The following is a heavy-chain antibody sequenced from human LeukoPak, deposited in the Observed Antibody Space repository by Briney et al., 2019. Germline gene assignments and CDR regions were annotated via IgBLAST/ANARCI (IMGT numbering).Heavy chain of an antibody. V-gene: IGHV1-8*01. CDR1: GYTFTSYD. J-gene: IGHJ4*02. Sequence: ASVKVSCKASGYTFTSYDINWVRQATGQGLEWMGWMNPNSGNTGYAQKFQGRVTMTRNTSISTAYMELSSLRSEDTAVYYCARDRDYGDYYGGYFDYWGQGTLVTVSS. D-gene: IGHD4-17*01. CDR3: ARDRDYGDYYGGYFDY. CDR2: MNPNSGNT.